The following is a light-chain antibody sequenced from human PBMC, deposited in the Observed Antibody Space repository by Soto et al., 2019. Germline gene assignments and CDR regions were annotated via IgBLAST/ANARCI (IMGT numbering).Light chain of an antibody. V-gene: IGKV1-9*01. CDR1: QAIGFY. CDR2: AAS. CDR3: QKVNSYPPCT. Sequence: IQLTQSPSSLSASVGDRVTITCRASQAIGFYLAWYQQKPGNAPKLLIYAASTLQSGVPSRFSGSGSGTNFTLTINSLQPEDFATYYCQKVNSYPPCTFGPGTKVDIK. J-gene: IGKJ3*01.